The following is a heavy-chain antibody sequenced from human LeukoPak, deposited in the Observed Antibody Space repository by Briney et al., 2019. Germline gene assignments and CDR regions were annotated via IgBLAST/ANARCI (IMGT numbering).Heavy chain of an antibody. CDR3: ARSSYSSSSSV. CDR1: GFTFSGFW. V-gene: IGHV3-7*03. Sequence: GGSLRLSCAVTGFTFSGFWMSWSRQAPGKGLEWVASINSNGSEGYYADVVKGRFTISRDNAKNSLYLQINSLRAEDTAVYYCARSSYSSSSSVWGQGTMVTVSS. CDR2: INSNGSEG. J-gene: IGHJ3*01. D-gene: IGHD6-6*01.